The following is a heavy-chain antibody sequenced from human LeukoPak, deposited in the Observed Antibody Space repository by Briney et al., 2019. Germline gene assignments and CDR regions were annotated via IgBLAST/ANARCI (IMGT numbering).Heavy chain of an antibody. Sequence: PGGSLRLSCAASGFTFSSYWMSWVRQAPGKGLEWVANIKQDGSEKYYVDSVKGRFTISRDNAKNSLYLQMNSLRAEDTAVYYCARGVTHKWGYFDYWGQGTLVTLSS. V-gene: IGHV3-7*04. CDR3: ARGVTHKWGYFDY. J-gene: IGHJ4*02. CDR2: IKQDGSEK. D-gene: IGHD7-27*01. CDR1: GFTFSSYW.